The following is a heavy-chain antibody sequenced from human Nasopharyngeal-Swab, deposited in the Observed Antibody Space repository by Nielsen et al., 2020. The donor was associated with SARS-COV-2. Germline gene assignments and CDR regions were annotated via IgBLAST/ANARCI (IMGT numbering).Heavy chain of an antibody. CDR2: MNPNSCNT. D-gene: IGHD2-8*01. V-gene: IGHV1-8*01. CDR3: ARGPPCTNGVCYRYYMDV. J-gene: IGHJ6*03. Sequence: ASVNVSCKASGYTLTRYDINWVRQATAQGLAWMGWMNPNSCNTGYAQKFQGRVTMTRNTSISTAYMELSSLRSEETAVYYCARGPPCTNGVCYRYYMDVWGKGTTVTVSS. CDR1: GYTLTRYD.